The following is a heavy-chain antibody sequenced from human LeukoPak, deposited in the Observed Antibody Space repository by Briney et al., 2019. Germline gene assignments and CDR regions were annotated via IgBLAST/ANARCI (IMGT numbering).Heavy chain of an antibody. CDR2: MYTSGIT. CDR3: AREITGTRGVDY. D-gene: IGHD1-7*01. CDR1: GDSFSSYF. Sequence: PSETLSLTCTVSGDSFSSYFWSWIRQPAGKGLEWIGRMYTSGITNSNPSLKSRVTTSVDTSKNQFSLNLTSVTAADTAVYYCAREITGTRGVDYWGQGILVTVSS. J-gene: IGHJ4*02. V-gene: IGHV4-4*07.